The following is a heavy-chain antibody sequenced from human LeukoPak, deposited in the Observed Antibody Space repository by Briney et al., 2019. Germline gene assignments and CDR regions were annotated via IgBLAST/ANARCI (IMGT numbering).Heavy chain of an antibody. Sequence: SGGSLRLSCAASGFTFSSYGMSWVRQAPGKGLEWVSAISGSGGSTYYADSVKGRFTISRDNSKNTLYLQMNSLRAEDTAVYYCAIANGFSSGYYDYWGQGTLVTVSS. CDR1: GFTFSSYG. J-gene: IGHJ4*02. D-gene: IGHD3-22*01. V-gene: IGHV3-23*01. CDR2: ISGSGGST. CDR3: AIANGFSSGYYDY.